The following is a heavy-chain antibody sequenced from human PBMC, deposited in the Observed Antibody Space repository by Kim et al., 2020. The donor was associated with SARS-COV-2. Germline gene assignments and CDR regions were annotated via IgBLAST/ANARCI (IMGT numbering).Heavy chain of an antibody. CDR2: IYYSGST. J-gene: IGHJ4*02. Sequence: SETLSLTCTVSGGSISSYYWSWIRQPPGKGLEWIGYIYYSGSTNYNPSLKSRVTISVDTSKNQFSLKLSSVTAADTAVYYCARLTYYYDSSGYEDYWGQGTLVTVSS. CDR1: GGSISSYY. V-gene: IGHV4-59*12. CDR3: ARLTYYYDSSGYEDY. D-gene: IGHD3-22*01.